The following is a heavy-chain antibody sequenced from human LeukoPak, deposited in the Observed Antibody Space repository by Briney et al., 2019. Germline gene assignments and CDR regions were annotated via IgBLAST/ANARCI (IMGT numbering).Heavy chain of an antibody. D-gene: IGHD3-10*01. Sequence: GGSLRLSCAASGFTFSSNYMSWVRQAPGKGLEWVSVIYSGGSTYYSDSVKGRFTISRDNSKNTLYLQMNSLRAEDTAVYYCARAPMFRGVINFDYWGQGTLVTVSS. CDR3: ARAPMFRGVINFDY. CDR1: GFTFSSNY. J-gene: IGHJ4*02. CDR2: IYSGGST. V-gene: IGHV3-53*05.